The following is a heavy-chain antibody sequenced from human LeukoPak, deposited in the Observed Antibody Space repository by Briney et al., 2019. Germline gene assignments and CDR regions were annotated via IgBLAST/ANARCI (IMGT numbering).Heavy chain of an antibody. D-gene: IGHD3-10*01. CDR2: INHSGST. CDR3: ARFAPPDYYYMDV. J-gene: IGHJ6*03. Sequence: PSETLSLTCAVYGGSFGGYYWSWIRQTPESWREWIVEINHSGSTNYNPSLKSRVTISIDTSKNQFSLKLSSVTAADRAVYYCARFAPPDYYYMDVWGKGTTVIVSS. V-gene: IGHV4-34*01. CDR1: GGSFGGYY.